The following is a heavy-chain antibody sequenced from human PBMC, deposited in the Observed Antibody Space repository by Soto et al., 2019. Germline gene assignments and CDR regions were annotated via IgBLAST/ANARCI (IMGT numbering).Heavy chain of an antibody. J-gene: IGHJ6*02. D-gene: IGHD2-2*03. CDR1: EFTFSRYE. V-gene: IGHV3-48*03. CDR3: GRVGIGYYYGMDV. CDR2: ISSSGSSI. Sequence: PGGSLRLSCAASEFTFSRYEMNWVRQAPGKGLEWVSHISSSGSSIYYADSVKGRFTIARDNAKNSMYLQMNSLRAEDTAVYYCGRVGIGYYYGMDVWGQGTTVTVSS.